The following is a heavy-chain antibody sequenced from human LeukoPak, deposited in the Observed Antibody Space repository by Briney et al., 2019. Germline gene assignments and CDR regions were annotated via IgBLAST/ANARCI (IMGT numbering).Heavy chain of an antibody. D-gene: IGHD1-26*01. CDR2: INHSGST. CDR1: GGSISSGGYY. J-gene: IGHJ4*02. Sequence: PSETLSLTCTVSGGSISSGGYYWSWIRQPPGKGLEWIGEINHSGSTNYNPSLKSRVTISVDTSKNQFSLKLSSVTAADTAVYYCAAGSILDYKYSNPDNYWGQGTLVTVSS. V-gene: IGHV4-39*07. CDR3: AAGSILDYKYSNPDNY.